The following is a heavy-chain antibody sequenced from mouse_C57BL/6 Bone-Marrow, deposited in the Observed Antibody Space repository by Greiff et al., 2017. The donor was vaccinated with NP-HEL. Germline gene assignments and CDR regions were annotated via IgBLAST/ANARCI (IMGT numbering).Heavy chain of an antibody. CDR3: ARCYYGSSYVGTNWYFDV. Sequence: VKLVESGPELVKPGASVKISCKASGYAFRSSWMNWVKQRPGKGLEWIGRIYPGDGDTNYNGKFKGKAALTADKSSSTAYMQLSSLTSEDSAVYFCARCYYGSSYVGTNWYFDVWGTGTTVTVSS. J-gene: IGHJ1*03. D-gene: IGHD1-1*01. CDR1: GYAFRSSW. V-gene: IGHV1-82*01. CDR2: IYPGDGDT.